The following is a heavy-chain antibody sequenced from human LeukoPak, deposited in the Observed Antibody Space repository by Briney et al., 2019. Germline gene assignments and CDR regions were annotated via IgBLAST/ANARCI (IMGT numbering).Heavy chain of an antibody. V-gene: IGHV4-34*01. J-gene: IGHJ4*02. D-gene: IGHD6-19*01. CDR1: GGSFSGYY. CDR2: INHSGST. Sequence: SETLSLTCAVHGGSFSGYYWSWIRQPPGKGLEWIGEINHSGSTNYNPSLKSRVTISVDTSKNQFSLKLSSVTAADTAVYYCARGHYIKGLVQGYYFDYWGQGTLVTVSS. CDR3: ARGHYIKGLVQGYYFDY.